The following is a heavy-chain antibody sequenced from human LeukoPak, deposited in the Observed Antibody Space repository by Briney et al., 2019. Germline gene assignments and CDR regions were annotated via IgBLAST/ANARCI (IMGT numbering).Heavy chain of an antibody. CDR3: ARDVAAAPLDAFDI. CDR2: IKQDGSEK. CDR1: GFTFSSYW. V-gene: IGHV3-7*03. Sequence: GGSLRLSCAASGFTFSSYWMRWVRQAPGKGLEWVANIKQDGSEKYYVDSVKGRFTISRDNAKNSLYLQMNSLRAEDTAVYYCARDVAAAPLDAFDIWGQGTMVTVSS. D-gene: IGHD6-13*01. J-gene: IGHJ3*02.